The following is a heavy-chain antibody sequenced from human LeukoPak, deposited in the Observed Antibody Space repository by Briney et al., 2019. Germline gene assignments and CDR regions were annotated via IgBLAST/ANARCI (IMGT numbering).Heavy chain of an antibody. Sequence: PGRSLRLSCAASGFTFSSYAMHGVRQAPGKGLEWVAVISYDGSNKYYADSVKGRFTISRDNSKNTLYLQMNSLKTEDTAVYYCTRSYAGRYCSGGSCYPTNYYYYMDVWGKGTTVTVSS. J-gene: IGHJ6*03. D-gene: IGHD2-15*01. V-gene: IGHV3-30*04. CDR3: TRSYAGRYCSGGSCYPTNYYYYMDV. CDR1: GFTFSSYA. CDR2: ISYDGSNK.